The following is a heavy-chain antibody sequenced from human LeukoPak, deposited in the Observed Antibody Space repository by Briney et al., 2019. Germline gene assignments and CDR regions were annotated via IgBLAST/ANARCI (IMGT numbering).Heavy chain of an antibody. CDR3: ARIGSSGYYGLDY. D-gene: IGHD3-22*01. V-gene: IGHV3-7*01. CDR2: IKPDGSEK. CDR1: GFNFRDHW. Sequence: GGSLRLSCAGSGFNFRDHWMSWLRQAPGKGPEWVAHIKPDGSEKYYVDSVKGRFIISRDDARNSLSLQMNSLRAEDTAVYYCARIGSSGYYGLDYWGQGTLVTVSS. J-gene: IGHJ4*02.